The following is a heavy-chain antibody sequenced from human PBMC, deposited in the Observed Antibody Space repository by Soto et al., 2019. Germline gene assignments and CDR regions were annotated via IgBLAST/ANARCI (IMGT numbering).Heavy chain of an antibody. CDR3: ARADNYGNHYYMDV. V-gene: IGHV1-18*01. D-gene: IGHD5-18*01. CDR2: IGVYNANT. Sequence: GASVKVSCKASGYAFTTYGISWVRQAPGQGLEWMGWIGVYNANTHYAQKLQGRVTMTTDTSTSTAYMELWSLRSDDTAVYYCARADNYGNHYYMDVWGEGTTVTVSS. J-gene: IGHJ6*03. CDR1: GYAFTTYG.